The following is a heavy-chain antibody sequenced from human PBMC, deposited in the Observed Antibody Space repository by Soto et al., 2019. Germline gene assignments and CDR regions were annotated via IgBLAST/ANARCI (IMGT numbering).Heavy chain of an antibody. D-gene: IGHD4-17*01. CDR1: GYTFTSYG. J-gene: IGHJ3*02. Sequence: ASVKVSCKASGYTFTSYGISWVRQAPGQGLEWMGWISAYNGNTNYAQKLQGRVTMTTDTSTSTAYMELRSLRSDDTAVYYCARGPIPATVTSPGAFDIWGQGTMVTVSS. V-gene: IGHV1-18*01. CDR2: ISAYNGNT. CDR3: ARGPIPATVTSPGAFDI.